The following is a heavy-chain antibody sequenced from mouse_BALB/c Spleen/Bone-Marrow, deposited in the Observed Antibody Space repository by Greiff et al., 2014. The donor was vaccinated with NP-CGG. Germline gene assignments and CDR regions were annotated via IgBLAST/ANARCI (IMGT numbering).Heavy chain of an antibody. Sequence: SGAELVKPGASVKLSCKASGYTFTSYYMCWVEQRPGQGLEWIGEINPSNGGTNFNEKFESKATLTVDKSSSTAYMSLSSLTSEDSAVYYCTRSRRAMDHWGQGTSVTVSS. CDR1: GYTFTSYY. CDR2: INPSNGGT. V-gene: IGHV1S16*01. J-gene: IGHJ4*01. CDR3: TRSRRAMDH. D-gene: IGHD2-4*01.